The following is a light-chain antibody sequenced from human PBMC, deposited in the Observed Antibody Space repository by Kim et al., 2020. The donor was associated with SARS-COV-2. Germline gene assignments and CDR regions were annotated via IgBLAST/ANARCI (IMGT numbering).Light chain of an antibody. CDR2: GNN. CDR3: AAWDDSLYGPI. CDR1: SSNI. J-gene: IGLJ2*01. V-gene: IGLV1-44*01. Sequence: QSGVTQPPSASGTPGQRVCISCSGSSSNINWYQQLPGSAPKLLIYGNNRRPSGVPDRFSASKSGTSASLVISGLQSEDEGDYHCAAWDDSLYGPIFGGGTHLTVL.